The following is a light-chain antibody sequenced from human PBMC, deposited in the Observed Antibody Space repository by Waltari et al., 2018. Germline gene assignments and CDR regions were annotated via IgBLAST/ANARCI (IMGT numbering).Light chain of an antibody. CDR1: SSDVGAYNY. J-gene: IGLJ2*01. CDR3: SSYTSVNTVV. V-gene: IGLV2-14*03. Sequence: QSALTQPASVSGSPGQSITISCTGSSSDVGAYNYVSWYQHHPGKAPQLILSDVSDRPAGVSDRFSGFKSGNTASLSISGLRADDEANYYCSSYTSVNTVVCGGGTKVTVL. CDR2: DVS.